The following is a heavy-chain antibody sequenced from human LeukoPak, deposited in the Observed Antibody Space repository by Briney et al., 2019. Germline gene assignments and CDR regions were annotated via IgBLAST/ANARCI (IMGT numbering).Heavy chain of an antibody. V-gene: IGHV1-8*01. D-gene: IGHD2-8*01. CDR3: ASGKQNIVLRFYYMDV. Sequence: GASVKVSCKASGYTFTSYDINWVRQATGQGLEWMGWMNPNSGNTGYAQKFQGRVTMTRNTSISTAYMELSGLRSEDTAVYYCASGKQNIVLRFYYMDVWGKGTTVTVSS. CDR2: MNPNSGNT. CDR1: GYTFTSYD. J-gene: IGHJ6*03.